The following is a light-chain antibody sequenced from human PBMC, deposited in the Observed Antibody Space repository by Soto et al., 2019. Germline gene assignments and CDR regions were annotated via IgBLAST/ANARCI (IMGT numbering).Light chain of an antibody. CDR3: AAWDDSLRV. CDR2: RNN. V-gene: IGLV1-47*01. CDR1: SSNIGSNY. Sequence: QSVLTQPPSASGTPGQRVTISCSGSSSNIGSNYVYWYQQLPGTAPKPLIYRNNQRPSGVPDRFSGSKSGTSASLAISGRRSEDEADYYCAAWDDSLRVFGGGTKVTVL. J-gene: IGLJ3*02.